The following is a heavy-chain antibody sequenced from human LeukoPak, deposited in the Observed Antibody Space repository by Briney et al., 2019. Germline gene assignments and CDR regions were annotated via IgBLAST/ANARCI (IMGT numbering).Heavy chain of an antibody. CDR1: GFTFSNYA. V-gene: IGHV3-23*01. CDR2: ISGGGVST. Sequence: GGSLRLSCAASGFTFSNYAISWVRQTPGEGLKWVSAISGGGVSTSYADSERGRFTISRDNSKNTLYLHMNSLRAEDTAVYYCAKCQSYDRSGNYYGAFDVWGQGTVVTVSS. D-gene: IGHD3-22*01. J-gene: IGHJ3*01. CDR3: AKCQSYDRSGNYYGAFDV.